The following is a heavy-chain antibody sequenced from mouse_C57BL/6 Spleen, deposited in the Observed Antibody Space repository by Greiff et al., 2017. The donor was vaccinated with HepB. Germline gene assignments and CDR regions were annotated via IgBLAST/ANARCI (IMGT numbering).Heavy chain of an antibody. CDR1: GYTFTSYW. D-gene: IGHD2-3*01. CDR3: ANRGFDGTSYAMDY. Sequence: QVQLKQPGAELVKPGASVKLSCKASGYTFTSYWMHWVKQRPGQGLEWIGMIHPNSGSTNYNEKFKSKATLTVDKSSSTAYMQLSSLTSEDSAVYYCANRGFDGTSYAMDYWGQGTSVTVSS. CDR2: IHPNSGST. V-gene: IGHV1-64*01. J-gene: IGHJ4*01.